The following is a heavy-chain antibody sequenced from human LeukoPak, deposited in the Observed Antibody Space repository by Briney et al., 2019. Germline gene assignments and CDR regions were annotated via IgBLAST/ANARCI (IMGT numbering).Heavy chain of an antibody. Sequence: GGSLRLSCAASGFSFSTYTLNWVRQAPGKGLEWVSSISSTSSYIYYADSVKGRFTISRDNAEDSLYLQMNSLRAEDTAVYYCAREGVDAFDIWGQGTMVTVSS. J-gene: IGHJ3*02. CDR3: AREGVDAFDI. V-gene: IGHV3-21*01. D-gene: IGHD3-10*01. CDR1: GFSFSTYT. CDR2: ISSTSSYI.